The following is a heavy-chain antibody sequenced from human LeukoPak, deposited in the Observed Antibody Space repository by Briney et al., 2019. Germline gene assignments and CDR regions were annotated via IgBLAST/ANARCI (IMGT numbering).Heavy chain of an antibody. D-gene: IGHD3-3*01. Sequence: GGSLRLSCAASGFTVSSNYMNWVRQAPGKGLEWVSVIYSGGSTYYADSVKGRFTISRDNSENTLYLQMNSLRAEDTAVYYCARDRDFDWFDYWGQGTLVTVSS. CDR1: GFTVSSNY. CDR3: ARDRDFDWFDY. CDR2: IYSGGST. V-gene: IGHV3-53*01. J-gene: IGHJ5*01.